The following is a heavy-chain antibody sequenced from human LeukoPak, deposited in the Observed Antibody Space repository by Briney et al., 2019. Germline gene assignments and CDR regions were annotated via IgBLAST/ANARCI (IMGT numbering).Heavy chain of an antibody. D-gene: IGHD3-22*01. V-gene: IGHV1-69*06. Sequence: SVTVSFKASGGTFTNYAISWVRQAPGQGLEWMGGIIPIFGTANYAQKFQGRVTITADKSTSTAYMELSSLRSEDTAVYYCARDQVDYYDSSGYYYYRFDIWGQGTMVTVSS. CDR1: GGTFTNYA. CDR3: ARDQVDYYDSSGYYYYRFDI. J-gene: IGHJ3*02. CDR2: IIPIFGTA.